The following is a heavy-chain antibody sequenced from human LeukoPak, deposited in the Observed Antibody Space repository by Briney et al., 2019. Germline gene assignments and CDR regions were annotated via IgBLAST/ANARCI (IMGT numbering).Heavy chain of an antibody. D-gene: IGHD3-10*01. CDR2: INQDGTEK. CDR3: AKVAKYYYGPETYYFFEQ. V-gene: IGHV3-7*01. J-gene: IGHJ4*02. CDR1: GFTFSRYW. Sequence: GGSLRLSCAASGFTFSRYWMSWVRQAPGKGLEWVANINQDGTEKYYVDSVKGRFTISRDYAKNSLYLQMNSLRVEDTAVYYCAKVAKYYYGPETYYFFEQWGQGTPVTASS.